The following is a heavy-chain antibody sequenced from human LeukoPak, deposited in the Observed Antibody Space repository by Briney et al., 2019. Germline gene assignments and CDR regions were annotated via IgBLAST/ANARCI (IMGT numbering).Heavy chain of an antibody. V-gene: IGHV3-21*01. D-gene: IGHD6-19*01. CDR3: ARDWDSSGWYDC. Sequence: PGGSLRLSCAASGFTFSSYSMNWVRQAPGKGLEWVSSISSSSSYIYYADSVKGRFTISRDNAKNSLYLQMNSLRAEDTAVYYCARDWDSSGWYDCWGQGTLVTDPS. CDR1: GFTFSSYS. CDR2: ISSSSSYI. J-gene: IGHJ5*01.